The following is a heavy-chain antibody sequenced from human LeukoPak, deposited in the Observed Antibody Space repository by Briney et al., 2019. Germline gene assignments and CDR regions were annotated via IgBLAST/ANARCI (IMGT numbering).Heavy chain of an antibody. D-gene: IGHD3-10*01. CDR1: GGSFSGYY. CDR2: INHSGST. V-gene: IGHV4-34*01. Sequence: SETLSLTCAVYGGSFSGYYWSWIRQPPGKGLEWIGEINHSGSTNYNPSLKSQVTISVDTSKNQFSLKLSSVTAADTAVYYCARVKATMVRGPWRVFDYWGQGTLVTVSS. CDR3: ARVKATMVRGPWRVFDY. J-gene: IGHJ4*02.